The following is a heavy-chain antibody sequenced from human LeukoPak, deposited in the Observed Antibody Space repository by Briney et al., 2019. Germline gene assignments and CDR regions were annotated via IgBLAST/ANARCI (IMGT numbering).Heavy chain of an antibody. V-gene: IGHV4-59*02. CDR2: ISYSGNV. J-gene: IGHJ3*02. CDR3: ARDFARNSGDYGNDGFDI. CDR1: GGSVNPYY. D-gene: IGHD4-17*01. Sequence: PSETLSLTCSVSGGSVNPYYWTWIRQSPGKGLEWIGYISYSGNVYYNPSLKSRVTITLDTSKKQVSLRLSSVTAADTAVYFCARDFARNSGDYGNDGFDIWGRGTMVTVS.